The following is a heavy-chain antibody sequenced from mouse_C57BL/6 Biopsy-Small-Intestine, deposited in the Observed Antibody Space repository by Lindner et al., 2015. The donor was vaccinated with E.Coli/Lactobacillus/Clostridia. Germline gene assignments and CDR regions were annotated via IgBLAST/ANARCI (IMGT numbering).Heavy chain of an antibody. D-gene: IGHD2-4*01. CDR2: IYPDNNSP. Sequence: VQLQESGAEFVKPGASVKMSCKASGYTFTKYWITWVKQRPGQGLEWIGDIYPDNNSPNYNDRFKSKATLTVDTPSNTASMQLSGLTSEDSAVYYCALLFYDYDGGAYWGHGTLVTVSA. J-gene: IGHJ3*01. CDR3: ALLFYDYDGGAY. CDR1: GYTFTKYW. V-gene: IGHV1-55*01.